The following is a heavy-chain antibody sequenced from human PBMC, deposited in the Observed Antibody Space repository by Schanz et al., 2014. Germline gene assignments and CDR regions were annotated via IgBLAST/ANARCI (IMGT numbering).Heavy chain of an antibody. V-gene: IGHV3-23*01. D-gene: IGHD3-22*01. Sequence: EVHLLESGGGLVPPGGSLRLSCAASGFNFSDYAMCWVRQAPGKGLEWVSAISGGGGSKYYTDSVKGRFTISRDNSKSTLYLQMNSLRAEDTAVYYGAKDRSWDYDSSGYFDYWGQGTLVTVSS. J-gene: IGHJ4*02. CDR1: GFNFSDYA. CDR2: ISGGGGSK. CDR3: AKDRSWDYDSSGYFDY.